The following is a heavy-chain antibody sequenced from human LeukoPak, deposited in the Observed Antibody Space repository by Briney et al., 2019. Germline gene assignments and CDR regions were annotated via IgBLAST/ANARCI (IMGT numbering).Heavy chain of an antibody. CDR2: IYYSGST. D-gene: IGHD3-22*01. Sequence: PSETLSLTCTVSGGSISSGDYYWSWIRQPPGKGLEWIGYIYYSGSTNYNPSLKSRVTISVDTSKNQFSLKLSSVTAADTAVYYCARGEKYYYDSSGYYYFDYWGQGTLVTVSS. V-gene: IGHV4-61*08. J-gene: IGHJ4*02. CDR1: GGSISSGDYY. CDR3: ARGEKYYYDSSGYYYFDY.